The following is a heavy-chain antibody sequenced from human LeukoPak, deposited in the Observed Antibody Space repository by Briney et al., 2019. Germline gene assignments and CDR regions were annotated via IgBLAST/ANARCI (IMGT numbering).Heavy chain of an antibody. Sequence: QPGGSLRLSCAASGFTVSTYAMTWVRQAPGKGLEWVSAIDWISGYIYYADSFKGRFTTSRDNSKNTLYLQMNSLRAEDTAVYYCVKNALAGQPYYDYWGQGALVTVSS. J-gene: IGHJ4*02. D-gene: IGHD6-19*01. CDR1: GFTVSTYA. V-gene: IGHV3-23*01. CDR3: VKNALAGQPYYDY. CDR2: IDWISGYI.